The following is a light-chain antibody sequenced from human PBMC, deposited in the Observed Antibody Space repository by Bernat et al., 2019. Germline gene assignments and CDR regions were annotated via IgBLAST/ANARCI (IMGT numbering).Light chain of an antibody. J-gene: IGKJ1*01. CDR1: QSISSY. CDR3: QQSYSSPWT. Sequence: DIQMTQSPSSLSASVGDRVTITCRASQSISSYLNWYQQKPGKAPKLLSYAASSLESGVPSRFSGSGSGTVFSLTISSLQPEDFASYFCQQSYSSPWTFGQGTKVEIK. CDR2: AAS. V-gene: IGKV1-39*01.